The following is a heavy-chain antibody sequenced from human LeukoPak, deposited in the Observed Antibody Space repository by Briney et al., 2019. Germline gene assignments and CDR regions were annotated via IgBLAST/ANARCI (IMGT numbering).Heavy chain of an antibody. V-gene: IGHV5-51*01. CDR3: ARPSKSYYYGSGSYFFDY. CDR2: IYSGDSDT. Sequence: GESLKISCKGSGYSLTSYWIGWVRQMPGKGLELVGIIYSGDSDTRYSPSFQGQVSISADESISTAYLQWISLKASDTAMYYCARPSKSYYYGSGSYFFDYWGQGTLVTVSS. J-gene: IGHJ4*02. CDR1: GYSLTSYW. D-gene: IGHD3-10*01.